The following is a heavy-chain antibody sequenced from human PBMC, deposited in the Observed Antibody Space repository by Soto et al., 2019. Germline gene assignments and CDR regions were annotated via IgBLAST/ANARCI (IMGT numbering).Heavy chain of an antibody. J-gene: IGHJ4*02. Sequence: SETLSLTCAVSGASIRSSNWWSWVRQPPGKGLEWIGEISHGGSSNYNPSLKSRVTTSVDTSSNQFFLILSSVTAADTAVYYCARVNYYDRYSFDCWGQGTLVTVSS. V-gene: IGHV4-4*02. CDR2: ISHGGSS. D-gene: IGHD3-22*01. CDR3: ARVNYYDRYSFDC. CDR1: GASIRSSNW.